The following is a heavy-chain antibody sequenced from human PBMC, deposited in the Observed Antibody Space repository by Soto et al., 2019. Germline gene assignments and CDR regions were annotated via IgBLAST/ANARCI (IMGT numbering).Heavy chain of an antibody. V-gene: IGHV3-21*01. CDR2: ISSSSSYT. CDR3: ARDSDYYGMDV. J-gene: IGHJ6*02. Sequence: EVQLVESGGGLVKPGGSLRLSCAASGFTFSSYSMNWVRQAPGKGLEWVSSISSSSSYTNYADSVKGRFTISRDNAKNSLYLQMNSLRAEDTAVYYCARDSDYYGMDVWGQGTTVTVSS. CDR1: GFTFSSYS.